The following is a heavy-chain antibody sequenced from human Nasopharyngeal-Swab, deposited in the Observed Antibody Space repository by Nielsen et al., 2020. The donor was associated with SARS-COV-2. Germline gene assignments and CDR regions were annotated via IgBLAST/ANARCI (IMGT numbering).Heavy chain of an antibody. V-gene: IGHV1-69*13. CDR2: IIPIFGTA. CDR1: GGTFSSYA. CDR3: ARDSVVYGWELLN. Sequence: AVKVSCKASGGTFSSYAISWVRQAPGQGLEGRGGIIPIFGTANYAQKFQGRVTITADESTSTAYMELSSLRSEDTAVYYCARDSVVYGWELLNWGQGTLVTVSS. J-gene: IGHJ4*02. D-gene: IGHD2-8*02.